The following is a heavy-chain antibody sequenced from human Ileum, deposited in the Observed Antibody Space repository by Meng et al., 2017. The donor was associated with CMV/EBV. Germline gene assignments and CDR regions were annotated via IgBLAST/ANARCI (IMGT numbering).Heavy chain of an antibody. V-gene: IGHV3-23*01. J-gene: IGHJ4*02. CDR1: GFTFSSDA. Sequence: ASGFTFSSDAMSWVRQAPGKGLEWVSAISGSGGSTYYANSVKGRFTISRDNSKNTLSLQMNSLRAEDTALYYCAKTTGTTWYPLDYWGQGTLVTVSS. D-gene: IGHD6-13*01. CDR2: ISGSGGST. CDR3: AKTTGTTWYPLDY.